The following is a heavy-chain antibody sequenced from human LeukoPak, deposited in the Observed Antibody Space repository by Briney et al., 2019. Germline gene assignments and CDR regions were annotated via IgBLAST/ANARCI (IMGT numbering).Heavy chain of an antibody. Sequence: SETLSLTCTVSGGSISSSTYYWGWIRQPPGKGLEWIGSIYYSGSTYYNPSLKSRVTISVNTSKNQFSLKLSSVTAADTAVYYCARGGSVRTFDYWGQGTLVTVSS. CDR3: ARGGSVRTFDY. V-gene: IGHV4-39*07. J-gene: IGHJ4*02. D-gene: IGHD6-25*01. CDR2: IYYSGST. CDR1: GGSISSSTYY.